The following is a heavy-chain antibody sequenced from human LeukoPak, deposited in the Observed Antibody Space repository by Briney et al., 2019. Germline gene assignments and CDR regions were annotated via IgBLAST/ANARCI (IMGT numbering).Heavy chain of an antibody. CDR1: GFTFSSYS. CDR3: ARGSTTYPSNGMDV. Sequence: GGSLRLSCAASGFTFSSYSMNWVHQAPGKGLEWVSSISSSSSYIYYADSVKGRFTISRDNAKNSLYLQMNSLRAEDTAVYYCARGSTTYPSNGMDVWGQGTTVTVSS. J-gene: IGHJ6*02. D-gene: IGHD2-2*01. CDR2: ISSSSSYI. V-gene: IGHV3-21*01.